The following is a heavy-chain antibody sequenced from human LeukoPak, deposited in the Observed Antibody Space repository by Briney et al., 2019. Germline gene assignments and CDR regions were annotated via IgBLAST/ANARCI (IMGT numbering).Heavy chain of an antibody. CDR1: GFSFGNYA. J-gene: IGHJ5*01. CDR2: ISGTGGAT. CDR3: VKDPRDTYGTNWFVS. D-gene: IGHD2-21*01. V-gene: IGHV3-23*01. Sequence: QPGGSLRLSCVASGFSFGNYAMSWVRQAPGKGLQRVSQISGTGGATWYAGFARDRFTISRDNSKKTLYLQMSGLRVEDTAMYYCVKDPRDTYGTNWFVSWGQGTLLIVSS.